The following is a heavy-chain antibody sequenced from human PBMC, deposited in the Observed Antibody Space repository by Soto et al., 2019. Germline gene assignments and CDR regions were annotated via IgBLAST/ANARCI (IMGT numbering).Heavy chain of an antibody. J-gene: IGHJ6*02. V-gene: IGHV1-69*13. CDR1: GGTFSSYA. CDR2: IIPIFGTA. D-gene: IGHD3-9*01. CDR3: ARPELRYIDWSPAAKKYGMDV. Sequence: SVKVSCKASGGTFSSYAISWVRQAPGQGLEWMGGIIPIFGTANYAQKFQGRVTITADESTSTAYMEMSSLRSEDTDVDYCARPELRYIDWSPAAKKYGMDVWGQGTTVTVSS.